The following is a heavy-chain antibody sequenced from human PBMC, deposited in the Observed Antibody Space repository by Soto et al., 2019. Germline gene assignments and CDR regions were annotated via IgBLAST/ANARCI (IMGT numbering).Heavy chain of an antibody. CDR3: AKPRYSSGWYAY. CDR1: GFTFSSYA. J-gene: IGHJ4*02. CDR2: ISGSGGST. V-gene: IGHV3-23*01. D-gene: IGHD6-19*01. Sequence: QPGGFLRLSCAASGFTFSSYAMSWVRQAPGKGLEWVSAISGSGGSTYYADSVKGRFTISRDNSKNTLYLQMNSLRAEDTAVYYCAKPRYSSGWYAYWGQGTLVTVSS.